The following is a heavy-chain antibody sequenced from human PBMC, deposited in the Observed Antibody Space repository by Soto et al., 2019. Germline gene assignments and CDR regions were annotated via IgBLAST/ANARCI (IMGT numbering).Heavy chain of an antibody. D-gene: IGHD2-2*01. CDR1: GFSFSNTW. Sequence: EVQVVESGGGLVQPGGSLRLSCAASGFSFSNTWMHWVRQVPGKGLVWVSYINSDGSTTTYADSVKGRFTISRDNAKNTVYLQMNSLRADDTAVYYCATDRSYAHKVWGQGASVTVSS. J-gene: IGHJ6*02. V-gene: IGHV3-74*03. CDR3: ATDRSYAHKV. CDR2: INSDGSTT.